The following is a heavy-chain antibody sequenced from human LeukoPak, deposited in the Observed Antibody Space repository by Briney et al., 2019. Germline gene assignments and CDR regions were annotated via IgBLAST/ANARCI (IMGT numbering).Heavy chain of an antibody. CDR3: ARGRSSMVRGYYYYHMDV. V-gene: IGHV4-59*01. D-gene: IGHD3-10*01. Sequence: SETLSLTCAVSGGSLSGYYWTWIRQPPGKGLEWIGYIYYSGSTNYNPSLKSRVTISVDTSKNQFSLKLSSVTAADTAVYYCARGRSSMVRGYYYYHMDVWGKGTTVTISS. CDR2: IYYSGST. CDR1: GGSLSGYY. J-gene: IGHJ6*03.